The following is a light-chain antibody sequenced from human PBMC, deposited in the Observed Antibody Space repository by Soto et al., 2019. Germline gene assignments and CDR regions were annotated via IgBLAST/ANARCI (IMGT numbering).Light chain of an antibody. CDR3: QQYDTYWT. V-gene: IGKV1-5*03. CDR2: KAS. Sequence: DIQMTQSPSTLSASVGDRVTITCRASQSINNWLAWYQQKPGKAPKLLIYKASNLDIGVPSRFSGSGSGTEFTLTISSLQPDDFATYYDQQYDTYWTFGQGTKVESK. J-gene: IGKJ1*01. CDR1: QSINNW.